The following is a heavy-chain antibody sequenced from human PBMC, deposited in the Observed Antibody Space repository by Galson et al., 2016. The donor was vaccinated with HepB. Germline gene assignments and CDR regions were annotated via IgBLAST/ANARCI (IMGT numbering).Heavy chain of an antibody. CDR3: AREGWGGFDY. Sequence: SLRLSCAASGFSFDDYGMSWVRQAPGKGLEWVANIKQDGSDKGYVDSVKGRFTISRDNAKKSLFLQMDSLRVEDTAVFYCAREGWGGFDYWGQGILVTVSS. CDR2: IKQDGSDK. D-gene: IGHD3-16*01. CDR1: GFSFDDYG. J-gene: IGHJ4*02. V-gene: IGHV3-7*01.